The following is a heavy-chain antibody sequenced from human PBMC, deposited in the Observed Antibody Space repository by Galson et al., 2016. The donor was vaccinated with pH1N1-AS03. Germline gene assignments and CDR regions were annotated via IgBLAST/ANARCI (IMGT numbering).Heavy chain of an antibody. J-gene: IGHJ4*01. CDR2: IKSKTDGGTT. V-gene: IGHV3-15*01. CDR1: GFTFNNTW. CDR3: VTGENNFGHEY. D-gene: IGHD1-1*01. Sequence: SLRLSCAGSGFTFNNTWMSWVRQAPGEGLEWVGRIKSKTDGGTTEYAAPVKGRFTISRDDSRDTLHLQMNSLKTEDSALYYCVTGENNFGHEYWGQGMLVTVSS.